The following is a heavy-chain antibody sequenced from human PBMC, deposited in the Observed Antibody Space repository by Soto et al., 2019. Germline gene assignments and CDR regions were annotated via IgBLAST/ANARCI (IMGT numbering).Heavy chain of an antibody. D-gene: IGHD3-10*01. CDR3: ARDYGSARYSPPHFDY. CDR1: GFIVSNSY. Sequence: GGSLRLSCAGSGFIVSNSYMSWVRQAPGKGLEWVSVLYSGSSTYYADSVKGRFTISRDNSKNILYLQMNSLRAEDTAFYYCARDYGSARYSPPHFDYWGQGTLVTVSS. V-gene: IGHV3-66*01. J-gene: IGHJ4*02. CDR2: LYSGSST.